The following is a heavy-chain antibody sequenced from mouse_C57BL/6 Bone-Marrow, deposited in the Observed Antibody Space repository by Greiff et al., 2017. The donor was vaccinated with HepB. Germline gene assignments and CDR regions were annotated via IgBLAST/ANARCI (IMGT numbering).Heavy chain of an antibody. V-gene: IGHV1-18*01. CDR2: INPNNGGT. CDR1: GYTFTDYN. CDR3: ARTYYYGSSYWFAY. J-gene: IGHJ3*01. Sequence: DVQLVESGPELVKPGASVKIPCKASGYTFTDYNMDWVKQSHGKSLEWIGDINPNNGGTIYNQKFKGKATLTVDKSSSTAYMELRSLTSEDTAVYYCARTYYYGSSYWFAYWGQGTLVTVAA. D-gene: IGHD1-1*01.